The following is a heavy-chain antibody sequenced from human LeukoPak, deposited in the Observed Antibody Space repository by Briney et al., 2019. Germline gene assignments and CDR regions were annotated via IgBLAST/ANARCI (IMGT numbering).Heavy chain of an antibody. CDR3: AREKTGLVIRDAFDI. CDR1: GYTFTSYG. V-gene: IGHV1-18*01. CDR2: ISAYNGNT. D-gene: IGHD1-1*01. Sequence: ASVKVSCKASGYTFTSYGISWVRQAPGQGLEWMGWISAYNGNTNYAQKLQGRVTMTTDTSTSTAYTELRSLRSDDTAVYYCAREKTGLVIRDAFDIWGQGTMVTVSS. J-gene: IGHJ3*02.